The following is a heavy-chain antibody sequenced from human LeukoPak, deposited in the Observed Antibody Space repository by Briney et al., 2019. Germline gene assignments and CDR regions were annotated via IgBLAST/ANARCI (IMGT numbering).Heavy chain of an antibody. CDR1: GYSFTTYW. Sequence: GESPKISCKGSGYSFTTYWIGWVRQMPGKGLEWMGIIYPGDSDTRYSPSFQGQVTISADESISTAYLQWSSLKASDTAMYYCARHFYYDSSGNYGDNAFDIWGQGTMVTVSS. CDR3: ARHFYYDSSGNYGDNAFDI. J-gene: IGHJ3*02. V-gene: IGHV5-51*01. CDR2: IYPGDSDT. D-gene: IGHD3-22*01.